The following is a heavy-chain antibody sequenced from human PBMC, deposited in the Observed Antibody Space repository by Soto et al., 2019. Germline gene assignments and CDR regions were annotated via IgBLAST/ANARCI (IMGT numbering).Heavy chain of an antibody. CDR1: GGSISSYY. CDR3: ARFDIVFVPYGMDV. V-gene: IGHV4-59*01. CDR2: IYYSGST. Sequence: SETLSLTCTVSGGSISSYYWSWIRQPPGKGLEWIGFIYYSGSTNYNPSLKSRVTISVDTSKNQFSLKLSSVTAADTAVYYCARFDIVFVPYGMDVWGQGTTVTVSS. D-gene: IGHD2-15*01. J-gene: IGHJ6*02.